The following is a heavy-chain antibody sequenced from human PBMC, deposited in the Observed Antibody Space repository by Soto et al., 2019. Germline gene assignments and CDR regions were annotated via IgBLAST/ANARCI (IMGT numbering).Heavy chain of an antibody. J-gene: IGHJ4*02. CDR1: GFTFSSYS. CDR3: AKSLSVGATTPFDY. V-gene: IGHV3-23*01. D-gene: IGHD1-26*01. Sequence: GGSLRLSCAASGFTFSSYSMNWARQAPGKGLEWVSAISGSGGSTYYADSVKGRFTISRDNSKNTLYLQMNSLRAEDTAVYYCAKSLSVGATTPFDYWGQGTLVTVSS. CDR2: ISGSGGST.